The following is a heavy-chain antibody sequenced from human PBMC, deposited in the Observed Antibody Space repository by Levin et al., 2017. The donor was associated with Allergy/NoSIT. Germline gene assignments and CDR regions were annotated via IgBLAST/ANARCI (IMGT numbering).Heavy chain of an antibody. J-gene: IGHJ6*04. CDR1: GGSISSGGYS. Sequence: PSETLSLTCAVSGGSISSGGYSWSWIRQPPGTGLEWIGYIYHSGSTYYNPSLKSRVTISVDRSKNQFSLKLSSVTAADTAVYYCARTTQSSSYYDFWSASVFDGWGKGTTVTVSS. D-gene: IGHD3-3*01. CDR2: IYHSGST. CDR3: ARTTQSSSYYDFWSASVFDG. V-gene: IGHV4-30-2*01.